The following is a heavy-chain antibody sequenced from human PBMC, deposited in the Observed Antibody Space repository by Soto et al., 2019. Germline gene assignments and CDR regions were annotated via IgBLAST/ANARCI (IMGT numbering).Heavy chain of an antibody. CDR3: ARLDDILTGFHYGMDV. CDR2: IIPIFGTA. V-gene: IGHV1-69*13. Sequence: SLVKFSCRPSGGTFGRYAISWVRKAPGQGLEWMGGIIPIFGTANYAQKFKGRFTITADESTSTAYMELSSLRSEDTAVYYCARLDDILTGFHYGMDVWGQGATVTVSS. CDR1: GGTFGRYA. J-gene: IGHJ6*02. D-gene: IGHD3-9*01.